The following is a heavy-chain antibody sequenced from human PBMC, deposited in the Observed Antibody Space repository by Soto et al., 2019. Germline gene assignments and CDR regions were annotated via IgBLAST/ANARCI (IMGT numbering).Heavy chain of an antibody. CDR1: GGAFSGYY. J-gene: IGHJ6*02. Sequence: SETLSLTCAVYGGAFSGYYWSWIRQPPGKGLEWIGEINHSGSTNYNPSLKSRVTISVDTSKNQFSLKLSSVTAADTAVYYCARVVRYSYGKGYYYYYGMDVWGQGTTVTVSS. CDR2: INHSGST. D-gene: IGHD5-18*01. V-gene: IGHV4-34*01. CDR3: ARVVRYSYGKGYYYYYGMDV.